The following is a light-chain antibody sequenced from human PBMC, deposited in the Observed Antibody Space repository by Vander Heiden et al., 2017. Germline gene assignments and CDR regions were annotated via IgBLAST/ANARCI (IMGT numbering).Light chain of an antibody. V-gene: IGLV3-21*02. CDR2: DDS. CDR1: NIGSKS. CDR3: HVSDSRSDHSV. Sequence: SYVLTQPPSVSVAPGHTARITCGGNNIGSKSVHWYQQKPGQAPVRVVFDDSGRPSGIPERFSGYNAGNHATTKTSRVGAGEEADDYWHVSDSRSDHSVFGGGTKLTVL. J-gene: IGLJ3*02.